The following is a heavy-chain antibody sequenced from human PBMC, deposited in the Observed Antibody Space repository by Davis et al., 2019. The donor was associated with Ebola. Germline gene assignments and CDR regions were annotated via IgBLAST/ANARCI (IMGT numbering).Heavy chain of an antibody. J-gene: IGHJ4*02. Sequence: PSETLSLTCTVSGGSISSYYWSWIRQPPGKGLEWIGYIYYSGSTNYNPSLKSRATISVDTSKNQFSLKLSSVTAADTAVYYCARGVIAAAGLDYWGQGTLVTVSS. CDR3: ARGVIAAAGLDY. CDR1: GGSISSYY. V-gene: IGHV4-59*01. CDR2: IYYSGST. D-gene: IGHD6-13*01.